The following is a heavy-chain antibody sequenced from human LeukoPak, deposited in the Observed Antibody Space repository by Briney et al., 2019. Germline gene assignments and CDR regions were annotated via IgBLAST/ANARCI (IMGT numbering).Heavy chain of an antibody. J-gene: IGHJ6*03. D-gene: IGHD3-10*01. Sequence: ASVKVSCKASGYTFTGYYMHWVRQAPGQGLEWMGWVNPNSGDTNYSQKFQGRVTMTRDTSISTAYMELSGLRSDDTAVYYCARGVTGIYYYYYMDVWGKGTTVTVSS. CDR3: ARGVTGIYYYYYMDV. CDR1: GYTFTGYY. V-gene: IGHV1-2*02. CDR2: VNPNSGDT.